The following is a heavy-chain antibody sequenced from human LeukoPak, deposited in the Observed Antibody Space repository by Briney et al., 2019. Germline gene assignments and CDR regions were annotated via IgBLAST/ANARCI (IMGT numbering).Heavy chain of an antibody. Sequence: ASVKVSCKSSGYSFTIYGISWVRQAPGLGLEWMGWISAYNGNSNYAQKVHGRVTMTTDTSTSTAYMELRSLGSEDTAVYYCARDYCSGSLDYWGQGTLVTVSS. CDR2: ISAYNGNS. CDR3: ARDYCSGSLDY. J-gene: IGHJ4*02. CDR1: GYSFTIYG. D-gene: IGHD3-10*01. V-gene: IGHV1-18*01.